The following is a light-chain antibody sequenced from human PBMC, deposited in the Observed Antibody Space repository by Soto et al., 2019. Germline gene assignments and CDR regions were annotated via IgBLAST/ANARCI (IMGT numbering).Light chain of an antibody. CDR1: QSLLDSSGDNY. Sequence: DIVMTQSPLSLPVTPGEPASISCRSSQSLLDSSGDNYVDWYLQKPGQSPQLLIYLGSNRASGVPDRFSGSGSGTDFTLKISRVEAEDVGVYYCMQALQTPLTFGGGTKVEIK. J-gene: IGKJ4*01. CDR2: LGS. V-gene: IGKV2-28*01. CDR3: MQALQTPLT.